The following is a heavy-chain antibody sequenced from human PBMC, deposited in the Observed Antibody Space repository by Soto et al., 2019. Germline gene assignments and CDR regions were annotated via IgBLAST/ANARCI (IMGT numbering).Heavy chain of an antibody. CDR1: GYTFTNYG. CDR2: ISSYNT. J-gene: IGHJ4*02. CDR3: ARDERDSCSVGDCFYVDY. V-gene: IGHV1-18*04. Sequence: ASVKVSCKASGYTFTNYGISWVRQAPGQGLEWLGWISSYNTNSAPRFQGRLTMTTDTSTSTAYMELRSLTSDDTAVYYCARDERDSCSVGDCFYVDYWGQGALVTVSS. D-gene: IGHD2-21*02.